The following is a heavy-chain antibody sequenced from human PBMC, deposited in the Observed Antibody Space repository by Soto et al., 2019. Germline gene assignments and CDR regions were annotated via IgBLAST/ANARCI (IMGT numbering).Heavy chain of an antibody. CDR2: ISWNSGTI. D-gene: IGHD3-10*01. CDR1: GFTFDDYA. J-gene: IGHJ4*02. V-gene: IGHV3-9*01. Sequence: EVQLVESGGGLVQPGRSLRLSCAASGFTFDDYAMHWVRQAPGKGLEWVSGISWNSGTIAYADSVKGRFTIPRDNAKNSLYLQMNSLRAEDTALYYCAKDYGSGSYYYFDYWGQGTLVTVSS. CDR3: AKDYGSGSYYYFDY.